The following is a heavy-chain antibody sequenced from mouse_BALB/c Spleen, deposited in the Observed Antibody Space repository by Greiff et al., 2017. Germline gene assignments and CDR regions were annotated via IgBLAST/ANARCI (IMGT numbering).Heavy chain of an antibody. D-gene: IGHD4-1*01. CDR3: ALLTGTFAY. V-gene: IGHV1-54*01. Sequence: QVQLKQSGAELVRPGTSVKVSCKASGYAFTNYLIEWVKQRPGQGLEWIGVINPGSGGTNYNEKFKGKATLTADKSSSTAYMQLSSLTSDDSAVYFCALLTGTFAYWGQGTLVTVSA. CDR2: INPGSGGT. J-gene: IGHJ3*01. CDR1: GYAFTNYL.